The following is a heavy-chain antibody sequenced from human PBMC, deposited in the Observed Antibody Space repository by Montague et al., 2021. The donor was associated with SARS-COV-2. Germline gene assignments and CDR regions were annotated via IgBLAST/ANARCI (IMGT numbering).Heavy chain of an antibody. CDR2: ISSSGSTI. D-gene: IGHD6-19*01. J-gene: IGHJ4*02. V-gene: IGHV3-48*03. Sequence: SLRLSCAASGFTFSSYEMDWVRQAPGKGLEWVSYISSSGSTIYYADSVKGRFTISRDNAKNSLYLQMNSLRAEDTGVYYCAMDSLFRSGYSSGWPDYWGQGTLVTVSS. CDR1: GFTFSSYE. CDR3: AMDSLFRSGYSSGWPDY.